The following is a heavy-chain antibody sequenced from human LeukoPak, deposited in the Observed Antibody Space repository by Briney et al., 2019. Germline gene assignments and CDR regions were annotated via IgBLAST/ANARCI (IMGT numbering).Heavy chain of an antibody. CDR2: IYPGDSDT. CDR1: GYSFSNYL. CDR3: ARRLGYDVSDV. V-gene: IGHV5-51*01. Sequence: GESLKISCKGSGYSFSNYLIAWVRQMPGKGLEWIGIIYPGDSDTRYSPSFQGQVTISADKSISTAYLQWSSLKASDTAMYYCARRLGYDVSDVWGQGTMVTVSS. D-gene: IGHD3-16*01. J-gene: IGHJ3*01.